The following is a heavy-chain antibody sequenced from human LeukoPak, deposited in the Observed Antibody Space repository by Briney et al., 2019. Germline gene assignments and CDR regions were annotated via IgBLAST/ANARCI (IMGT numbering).Heavy chain of an antibody. CDR3: AARKVRGVWFYLDY. D-gene: IGHD3-10*01. V-gene: IGHV3-23*01. CDR1: GFTVSAYA. CDR2: IYDDNT. Sequence: GGSLRLSCAASGFTVSAYAVAWVRQAPGKGLEWVSTIYDDNTYYADSVKGRFAISTDNSKNTLYLQMNSPRVEDTAVYFCAARKVRGVWFYLDYWGQGTLVTVSS. J-gene: IGHJ4*02.